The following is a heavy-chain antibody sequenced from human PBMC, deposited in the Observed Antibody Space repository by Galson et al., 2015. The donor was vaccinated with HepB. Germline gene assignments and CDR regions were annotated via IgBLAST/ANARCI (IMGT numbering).Heavy chain of an antibody. CDR3: ASEAPDCGGDCYSEY. Sequence: SLRLSCAASGFTFNTYDMDWVRQAPGKGLSWISAISGSGDSIYYAESVKGRFTISRDQSKNTLSLQMNNLRADDSGVYYCASEAPDCGGDCYSEYWGQGVLVTVSS. V-gene: IGHV3-23*01. J-gene: IGHJ4*02. CDR1: GFTFNTYD. CDR2: ISGSGDSI. D-gene: IGHD2-21*02.